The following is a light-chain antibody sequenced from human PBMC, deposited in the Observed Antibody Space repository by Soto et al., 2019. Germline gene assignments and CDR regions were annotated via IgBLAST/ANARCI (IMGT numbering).Light chain of an antibody. CDR2: EVS. CDR1: SSDVGGYNR. Sequence: QSVLTQPPSVSGSPGQSVTISCTGTSSDVGGYNRVSWYRQPPGTAPKLMIYEVSSRPSGVLDRFSGSKSGNTASLSISGLQAEDEADYYCSSYTSSSTYVFGTGTKVTVL. J-gene: IGLJ1*01. V-gene: IGLV2-18*02. CDR3: SSYTSSSTYV.